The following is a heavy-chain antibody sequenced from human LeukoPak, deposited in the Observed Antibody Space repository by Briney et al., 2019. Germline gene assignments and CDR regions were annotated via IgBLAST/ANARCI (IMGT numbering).Heavy chain of an antibody. V-gene: IGHV3-9*01. CDR3: AKRGEDADYFDY. CDR2: ISWNSGGK. J-gene: IGHJ4*02. Sequence: PGGSLRLSCAASGFTFDDYAMHWVRQAPGKGLEWISGISWNSGGKDSADSVKGRFTISRDDAKNSLYLQMNSLKAEDTAVYYCAKRGEDADYFDYWGQGTLVTVSS. D-gene: IGHD3-10*01. CDR1: GFTFDDYA.